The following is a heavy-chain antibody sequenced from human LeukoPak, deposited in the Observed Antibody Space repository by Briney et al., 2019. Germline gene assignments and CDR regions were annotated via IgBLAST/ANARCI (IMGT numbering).Heavy chain of an antibody. Sequence: SETLSLTCTVSAGSISSYYWSWIRQPPGKGLEWIGYIYYSGSTNYNPSLKSRVTISVDTSKNQFPLKLSSVTAADTAVYYCARHVLKVDWFDPWGQGTLVTVSS. CDR1: AGSISSYY. D-gene: IGHD2-15*01. CDR2: IYYSGST. J-gene: IGHJ5*02. V-gene: IGHV4-59*08. CDR3: ARHVLKVDWFDP.